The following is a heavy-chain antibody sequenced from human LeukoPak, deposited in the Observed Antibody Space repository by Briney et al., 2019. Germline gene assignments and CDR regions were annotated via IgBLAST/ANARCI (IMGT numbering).Heavy chain of an antibody. CDR3: ARVVSYYDSSGYHYYFDY. J-gene: IGHJ4*02. CDR1: GGSISSYY. CDR2: IYYSGCT. Sequence: SETLSLTCTVSGGSISSYYWRWLRQPPGKGLEWIGYIYYSGCTNYNPSLRSRVTISVGTSKNQFSLKLSSVTAADTAVYYCARVVSYYDSSGYHYYFDYWGQGTLVTVSS. D-gene: IGHD3-22*01. V-gene: IGHV4-59*01.